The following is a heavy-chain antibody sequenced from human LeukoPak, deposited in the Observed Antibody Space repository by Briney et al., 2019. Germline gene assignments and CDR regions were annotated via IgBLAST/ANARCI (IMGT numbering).Heavy chain of an antibody. CDR3: ARAKSYCSGGSCYPVD. J-gene: IGHJ4*02. CDR1: GFTFSSYA. V-gene: IGHV3-30-3*01. CDR2: ISYDGSNK. D-gene: IGHD2-15*01. Sequence: GRSLRLSCAASGFTFSSYAMNWVRQAPGKGLEWVAVISYDGSNKYYADSVRGRFTISRDNSKNTLYLQMNSLRAEDTAVYYCARAKSYCSGGSCYPVDWGQGTLVTVSS.